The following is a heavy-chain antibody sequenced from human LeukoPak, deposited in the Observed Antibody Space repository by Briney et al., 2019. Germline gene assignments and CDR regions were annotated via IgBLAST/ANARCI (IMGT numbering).Heavy chain of an antibody. V-gene: IGHV3-9*03. Sequence: PAGGSLRLSCAASGFIFDDYAMHWVRQAPGKGLEWVSSISWNSGSIAYADSVKGRFTISRDNAKNSLFLQMNSLRADDMALYYCAKGAAWNDDGTLLNWGQGTLVTVSS. CDR1: GFIFDDYA. J-gene: IGHJ4*02. CDR3: AKGAAWNDDGTLLN. CDR2: ISWNSGSI. D-gene: IGHD1-1*01.